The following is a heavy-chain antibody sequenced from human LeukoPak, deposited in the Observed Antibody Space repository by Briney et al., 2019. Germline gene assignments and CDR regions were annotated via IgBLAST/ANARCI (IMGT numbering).Heavy chain of an antibody. V-gene: IGHV3-23*01. J-gene: IGHJ4*02. CDR1: GFTFSSYA. CDR3: AKDTYYYGSGTPNFGY. CDR2: ISGSGGST. D-gene: IGHD3-10*01. Sequence: GGSLRLSCAASGFTFSSYAMSWVRQAPGKGLEWVSAISGSGGSTYYADSVKGRFTISRDNSKNTLYLQMNSLRAEDTAVYYCAKDTYYYGSGTPNFGYWGQGTLVTVSS.